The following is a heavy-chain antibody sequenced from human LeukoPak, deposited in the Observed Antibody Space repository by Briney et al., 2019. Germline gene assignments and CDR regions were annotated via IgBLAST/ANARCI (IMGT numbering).Heavy chain of an antibody. J-gene: IGHJ6*03. D-gene: IGHD3-9*01. CDR3: ARDQWPDFDYFHMDV. CDR1: GGSISHYY. Sequence: SETLSLTCTVSGGSISHYYWSWIRQPAGKGLEWIGRIYTGGSTNYNPSLKSRVAMSVDTSKNQLSLKLSSVTAADTAVYYCARDQWPDFDYFHMDVWGKGTTVTISS. V-gene: IGHV4-4*07. CDR2: IYTGGST.